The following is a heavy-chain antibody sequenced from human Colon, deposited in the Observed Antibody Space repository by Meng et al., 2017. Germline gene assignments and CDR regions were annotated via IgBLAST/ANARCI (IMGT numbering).Heavy chain of an antibody. Sequence: GEFLKIFCAASGIPFSRSGIHLVRQGPGEGLEWVSFISSDGSQKYYVDSVKGRFTVSRDNSKNMVYLQMDSLRAEDTAVYYCARDKGTTSCDTWGQGTPVTVSS. V-gene: IGHV3-33*05. D-gene: IGHD4-17*01. J-gene: IGHJ4*02. CDR2: ISSDGSQK. CDR3: ARDKGTTSCDT. CDR1: GIPFSRSG.